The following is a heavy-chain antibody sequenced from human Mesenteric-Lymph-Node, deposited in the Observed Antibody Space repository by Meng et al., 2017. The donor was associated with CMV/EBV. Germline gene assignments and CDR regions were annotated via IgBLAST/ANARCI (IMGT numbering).Heavy chain of an antibody. D-gene: IGHD4-11*01. Sequence: GGSLRLSCAASGFTFSDHYMSWIRQAPGKGLEWVSYISTSGTTIYYADSVKGRFTISRDNAKNSLYLQMISLRAEDTAVYYCAREAVTTDYWGQGTLVTVSS. J-gene: IGHJ4*02. V-gene: IGHV3-11*04. CDR1: GFTFSDHY. CDR2: ISTSGTTI. CDR3: AREAVTTDY.